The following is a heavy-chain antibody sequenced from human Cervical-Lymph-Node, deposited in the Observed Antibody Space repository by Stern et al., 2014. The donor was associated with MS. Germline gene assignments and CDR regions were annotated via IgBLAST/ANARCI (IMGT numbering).Heavy chain of an antibody. CDR3: ATDLSEPYYFDF. J-gene: IGHJ4*02. Sequence: VQLVQSGAEVTKPGASVKVSCKVSGYTLTESSMHWVRQDPEKGLEWMGSFDPEDGETVYAQKFQGRVTMTEDTSTNTAYMELSSLRSEDTALYYCATDLSEPYYFDFWGQGTLLTVSS. CDR2: FDPEDGET. CDR1: GYTLTESS. V-gene: IGHV1-24*01.